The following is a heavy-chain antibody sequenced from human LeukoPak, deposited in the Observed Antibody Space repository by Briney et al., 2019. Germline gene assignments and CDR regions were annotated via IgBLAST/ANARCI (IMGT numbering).Heavy chain of an antibody. V-gene: IGHV3-48*03. D-gene: IGHD7-27*01. CDR1: GFTFSSYE. Sequence: PGGSLRLSCAASGFTFSSYEMNWVRQARGKGLEWVSYISSSGSTIYYADSVKRRFTISRDNDKNSLYLQMNYLTAEATAVFYCARDTWGYFDLWGRGTQVTVSS. CDR3: ARDTWGYFDL. CDR2: ISSSGSTI. J-gene: IGHJ2*01.